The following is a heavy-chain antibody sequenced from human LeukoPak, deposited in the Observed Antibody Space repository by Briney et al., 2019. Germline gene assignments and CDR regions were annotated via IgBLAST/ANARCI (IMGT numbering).Heavy chain of an antibody. Sequence: ASVKVSCKASGYTFTSYCMHWVRQAPGQGLEWMGIINPSGGSTSYAQKFQGRVTMTRDMSTSTVYMELSSLRSEDTAVYYCAREIPYYYDSSGYYYVFDYWGQGTLVTVSS. V-gene: IGHV1-46*01. J-gene: IGHJ4*02. CDR2: INPSGGST. CDR3: AREIPYYYDSSGYYYVFDY. D-gene: IGHD3-22*01. CDR1: GYTFTSYC.